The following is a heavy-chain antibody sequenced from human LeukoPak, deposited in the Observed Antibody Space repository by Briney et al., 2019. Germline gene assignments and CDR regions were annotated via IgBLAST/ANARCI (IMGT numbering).Heavy chain of an antibody. J-gene: IGHJ5*02. D-gene: IGHD6-13*01. CDR2: IIPIFGTA. CDR1: GGTFSSYA. V-gene: IGHV1-69*06. Sequence: GASVKVSCKASGGTFSSYAISWVRQAPGQGLEWMGGIIPIFGTANYAQKFQGRVTITADKSTSTAYMELSSLRSDDTAVYYCARVYTDSSSCYGARSNWFDPWGQGTLVTVSS. CDR3: ARVYTDSSSCYGARSNWFDP.